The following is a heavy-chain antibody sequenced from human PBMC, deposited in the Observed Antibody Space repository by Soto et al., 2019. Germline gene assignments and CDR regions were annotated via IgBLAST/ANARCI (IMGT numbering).Heavy chain of an antibody. CDR1: GFSLSTSGVG. D-gene: IGHD2-15*01. CDR3: AYRPCSGGSCYWFSFSGMDV. CDR2: IYWDDDK. Sequence: QITLKESGPTLVKPTQTLTLTCTFSGFSLSTSGVGVAWIRQPPGKALEWLALIYWDDDKRYRPSLESRLTISEDTSKNPVVVTMTNRDSVDTATYSCAYRPCSGGSCYWFSFSGMDVWGQGTTVTVSS. V-gene: IGHV2-5*02. J-gene: IGHJ6*02.